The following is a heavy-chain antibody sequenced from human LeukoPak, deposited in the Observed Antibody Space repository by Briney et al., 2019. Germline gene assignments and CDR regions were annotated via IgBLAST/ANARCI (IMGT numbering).Heavy chain of an antibody. CDR3: ARVSTMIVVVPGWFDP. CDR2: ISAYNGNT. D-gene: IGHD3-22*01. J-gene: IGHJ5*02. V-gene: IGHV1-18*01. Sequence: ASVKVSCKVSGYTLTKLSMHWVRQAPGQGLEWMGWISAYNGNTNYAQKLQGRVTMTTDTSTSTAYMELRSLRSDDTAVYYCARVSTMIVVVPGWFDPWGQGTLVTVSS. CDR1: GYTLTKLS.